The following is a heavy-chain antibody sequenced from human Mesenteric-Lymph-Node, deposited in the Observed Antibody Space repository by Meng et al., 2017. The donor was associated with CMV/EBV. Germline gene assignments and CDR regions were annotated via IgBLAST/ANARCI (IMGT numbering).Heavy chain of an antibody. J-gene: IGHJ6*02. CDR2: IYYSGST. Sequence: SETLSLTCTVSGGSISSYYWSWIRQPPGKGLEWIGNIYYSGSTDYNPSLKSRVTISVDMSKSQFSLKLSSVTAADTAIYYCARDNRYYSTSYYYYGMDVWGQGTTVTVSS. CDR1: GGSISSYY. CDR3: ARDNRYYSTSYYYYGMDV. V-gene: IGHV4-59*12. D-gene: IGHD3-16*01.